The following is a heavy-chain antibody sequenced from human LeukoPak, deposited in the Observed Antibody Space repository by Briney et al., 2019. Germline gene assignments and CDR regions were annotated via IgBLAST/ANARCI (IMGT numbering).Heavy chain of an antibody. CDR3: ARGPLRQQHFDY. CDR2: VYYSGNT. Sequence: SETLSLTCTVFDGSINTSLWSWIRQPPGKGLEWIGYVYYSGNTYYNPSLKSRVTISVDTSKNQFSLKLSSVTAADTAVYYCARGPLRQQHFDYWGQGTLVTVSS. V-gene: IGHV4-59*01. J-gene: IGHJ4*02. CDR1: DGSINTSL. D-gene: IGHD6-13*01.